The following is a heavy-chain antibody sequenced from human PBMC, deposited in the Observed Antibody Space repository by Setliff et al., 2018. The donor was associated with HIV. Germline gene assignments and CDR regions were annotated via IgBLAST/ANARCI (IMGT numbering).Heavy chain of an antibody. J-gene: IGHJ3*02. V-gene: IGHV3-23*01. D-gene: IGHD3-22*01. CDR1: GFTFNSYA. Sequence: ETLRLSCAVSGFTFNSYAMSWVRQAPGKGLEWVSAISGSGGSTYYTDSVKGRFTISRDNSKNTLYLQMNSLRAEDTAVYYCAKDLYYYDDSGYYDAFDIWGQGTMVTVSS. CDR2: ISGSGGST. CDR3: AKDLYYYDDSGYYDAFDI.